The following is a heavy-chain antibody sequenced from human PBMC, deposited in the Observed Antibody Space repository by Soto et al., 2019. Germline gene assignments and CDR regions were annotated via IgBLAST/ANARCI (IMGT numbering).Heavy chain of an antibody. CDR2: ISWEGGSV. CDR1: GFNFDDYA. D-gene: IGHD5-12*01. V-gene: IGHV3-9*01. Sequence: EVQLVESGGGLVQPGRSLRLSCAASGFNFDDYAMHWVRQAPGKNMEWVSGISWEGGSVGYADSVKGRFTVSRDNAKNSLYLEINNLRSEDTALYYCAKDHDEDFGYDLDYMNYWGQGTLVTVSS. J-gene: IGHJ4*02. CDR3: AKDHDEDFGYDLDYMNY.